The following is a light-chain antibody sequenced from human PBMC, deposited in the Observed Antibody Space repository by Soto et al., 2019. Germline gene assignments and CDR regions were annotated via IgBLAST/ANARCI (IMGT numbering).Light chain of an antibody. CDR3: QQYNNWPPYT. Sequence: EIVMPQSPATLSVSPGERATLSCRASQSVSSNLASYQQKPGQAPRLLIYGASTRATGIPARFSGSGSGTEFTLTISSLQSEDFAVYYCQQYNNWPPYTFGQGTRLEIK. V-gene: IGKV3-15*01. CDR2: GAS. J-gene: IGKJ5*01. CDR1: QSVSSN.